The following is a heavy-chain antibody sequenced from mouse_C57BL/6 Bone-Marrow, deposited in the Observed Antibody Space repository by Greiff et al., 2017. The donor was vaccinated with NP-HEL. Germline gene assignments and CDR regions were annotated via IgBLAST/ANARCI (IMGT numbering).Heavy chain of an antibody. V-gene: IGHV6-3*01. CDR1: GFTFSNYW. Sequence: EVQGVESGGGLVQPGGSMKLSCVASGFTFSNYWMNWVRQSPGKGLEWVAQIRLKSDNYATHYAESVKGRFTISREDSKSSVYLQMNNLRAEDTGIYYCTERGVAVDYWGQGTTLTVSS. J-gene: IGHJ2*01. D-gene: IGHD1-1*02. CDR2: IRLKSDNYAT. CDR3: TERGVAVDY.